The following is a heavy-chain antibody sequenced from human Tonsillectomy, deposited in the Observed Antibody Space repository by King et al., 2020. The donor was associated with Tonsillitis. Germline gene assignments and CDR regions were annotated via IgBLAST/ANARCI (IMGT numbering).Heavy chain of an antibody. CDR3: ARAEDIAAGGTYYIDS. V-gene: IGHV3-7*03. J-gene: IGHJ4*02. Sequence: VQLVESGGGLVQPGGSLRLSCAASGFTFSSYWMSWVRQAPGKGLEWVANIKEDGSEKYYVDSVKGRFTISRDNAKNSLYLHMNSLRAEDTGVYYCARAEDIAAGGTYYIDSWGQGTLVTVSS. CDR1: GFTFSSYW. CDR2: IKEDGSEK. D-gene: IGHD6-13*01.